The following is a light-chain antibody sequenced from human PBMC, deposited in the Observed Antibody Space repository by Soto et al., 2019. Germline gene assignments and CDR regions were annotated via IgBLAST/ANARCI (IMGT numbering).Light chain of an antibody. CDR2: DVS. CDR3: QHYSTNPLT. J-gene: IGKJ4*01. Sequence: DVQMTQSPSNLSASIGDTVTITCRASQIVGKWLAWYQQKPGKAPKLLINDVSNLEIGVPSRFSGSGSGTEFTLTISSLDPDDFATYYCQHYSTNPLTFGGGTRVDI. V-gene: IGKV1-5*01. CDR1: QIVGKW.